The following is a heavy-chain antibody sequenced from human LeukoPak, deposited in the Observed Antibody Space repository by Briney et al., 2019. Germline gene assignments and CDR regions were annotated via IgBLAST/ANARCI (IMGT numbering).Heavy chain of an antibody. CDR3: ARDPYDSRSGSYGAFDI. V-gene: IGHV3-7*01. CDR2: IKQVGSEE. D-gene: IGHD3-22*01. Sequence: GGSLRLSCAASGFTFSSYWMTWVRQAPGKGLEWVANIKQVGSEEYNVDCVKGRFTISRDNAKNSLYLQMNSMRAEDTAVYYCARDPYDSRSGSYGAFDIWGQGTMVTVSS. J-gene: IGHJ3*02. CDR1: GFTFSSYW.